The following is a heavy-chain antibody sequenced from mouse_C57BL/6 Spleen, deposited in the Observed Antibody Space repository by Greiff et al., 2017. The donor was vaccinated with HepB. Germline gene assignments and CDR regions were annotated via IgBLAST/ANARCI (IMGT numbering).Heavy chain of an antibody. Sequence: DVKLVESGGGLVQPGGSLKLSCAASGFTFSDYYMYWVRQTPEKRLEWVAYISNGGGSTYYPDTVKGRFTISRDNAKNTLYLQMSRLKSEDTAMYYCARSPYDSGYFDYWGQGTTLTVSS. V-gene: IGHV5-12*01. CDR1: GFTFSDYY. CDR2: ISNGGGST. CDR3: ARSPYDSGYFDY. J-gene: IGHJ2*01. D-gene: IGHD2-12*01.